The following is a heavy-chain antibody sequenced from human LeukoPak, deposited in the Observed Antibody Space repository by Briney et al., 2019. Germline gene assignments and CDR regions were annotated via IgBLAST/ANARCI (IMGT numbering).Heavy chain of an antibody. CDR3: ARGEGSGDERDYYYYYMDV. CDR2: IIPIFGTA. CDR1: GGTFSSYA. Sequence: SVKVSCKASGGTFSSYAISWVRQAPGQGLEWMGGIIPIFGTANYAQKFQGRVTITTDESTSTAYMELSSLRSEDTAVHYCARGEGSGDERDYYYYYMDVWGKGTTVTVSS. D-gene: IGHD5-12*01. V-gene: IGHV1-69*05. J-gene: IGHJ6*03.